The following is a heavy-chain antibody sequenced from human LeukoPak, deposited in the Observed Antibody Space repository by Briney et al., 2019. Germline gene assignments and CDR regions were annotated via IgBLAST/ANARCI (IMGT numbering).Heavy chain of an antibody. J-gene: IGHJ4*02. CDR3: ARGWYSSRDLYYFDY. CDR1: GGSIGSYC. D-gene: IGHD6-13*01. V-gene: IGHV4-4*07. CDR2: ICTSGTT. Sequence: SETLSLTCSVSGGSIGSYCWGWIRQPAGQGLEWIGRICTSGTTNYNPSLKSRVTMSIDTSKNQFSLKLSSVTAADTAVYYCARGWYSSRDLYYFDYWGQGTLVTVSS.